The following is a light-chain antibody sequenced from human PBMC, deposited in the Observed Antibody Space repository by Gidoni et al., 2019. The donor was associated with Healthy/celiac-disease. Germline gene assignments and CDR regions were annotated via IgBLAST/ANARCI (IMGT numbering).Light chain of an antibody. CDR3: QQYGSSQFT. J-gene: IGKJ3*01. CDR1: QSVRSSY. V-gene: IGKV3-20*01. CDR2: GAS. Sequence: EIVLTQSPGTLSLSPGERATLSCRASQSVRSSYLAWYQQKPGQSPRLLIYGASSRATGIPDSFSGSGSGTDFTLTISRLEPEDFAVYYCQQYGSSQFTFGPGTKVDIK.